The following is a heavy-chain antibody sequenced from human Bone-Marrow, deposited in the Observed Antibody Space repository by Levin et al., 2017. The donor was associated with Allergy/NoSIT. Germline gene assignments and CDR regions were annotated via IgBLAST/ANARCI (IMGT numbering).Heavy chain of an antibody. V-gene: IGHV1-2*02. CDR3: ARSLVGATFDF. CDR2: INPDSGGI. J-gene: IGHJ4*01. D-gene: IGHD1-26*01. CDR1: GYSFTDFY. Sequence: ASVKVSCKSSGYSFTDFYVHWVRQAPGLGPEWMGLINPDSGGIKYAEKFQGRVTMTRDTSIRTAYMELTRLRSDDTAVYYCARSLVGATFDFWGQGTLVTVSS.